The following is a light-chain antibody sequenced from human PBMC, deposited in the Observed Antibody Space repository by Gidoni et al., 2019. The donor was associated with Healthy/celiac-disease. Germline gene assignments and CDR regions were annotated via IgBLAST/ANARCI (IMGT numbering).Light chain of an antibody. Sequence: EIVMTQSPATLSGSPGERATLSCRASQSVSSNVAWYQQKPGQAPRLLIYGASTRATGIPARFSGSGSGTEFTLTISSLQSEDFAVYYCQQYNNWPPTWTFGQGTKVEIK. CDR3: QQYNNWPPTWT. CDR1: QSVSSN. CDR2: GAS. V-gene: IGKV3-15*01. J-gene: IGKJ1*01.